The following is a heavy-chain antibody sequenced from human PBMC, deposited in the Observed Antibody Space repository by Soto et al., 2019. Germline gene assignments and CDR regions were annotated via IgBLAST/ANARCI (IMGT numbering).Heavy chain of an antibody. CDR1: GFTFSSYW. CDR3: ASWGVIVAANWYFAL. V-gene: IGHV3-7*01. Sequence: EAQLVESGGGLVQPGGSLRLSCAASGFTFSSYWMSWVRQAPGKGLEWVANIKQDGSEESYVDSVKGRFTISRDNTKNSMFLPMNSMRAEDTAVYYCASWGVIVAANWYFALWGRGTLVTVSS. J-gene: IGHJ2*01. D-gene: IGHD5-12*01. CDR2: IKQDGSEE.